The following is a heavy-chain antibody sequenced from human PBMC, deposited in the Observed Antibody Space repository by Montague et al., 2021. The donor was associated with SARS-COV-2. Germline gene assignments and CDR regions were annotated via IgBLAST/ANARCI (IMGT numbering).Heavy chain of an antibody. CDR3: ARDSHYGRFYL. CDR2: IYYSGST. D-gene: IGHD4-17*01. CDR1: GVSISSYY. V-gene: IGHV4-59*01. Sequence: SETLSLTCTVSGVSISSYYWTWIRQPPGKGLEWIGFIYYSGSTNYNPSPKSRVTISVDTSKNQFSLKLSSVTAADTAVYYCARDSHYGRFYLWGQGTLVTVSS. J-gene: IGHJ3*01.